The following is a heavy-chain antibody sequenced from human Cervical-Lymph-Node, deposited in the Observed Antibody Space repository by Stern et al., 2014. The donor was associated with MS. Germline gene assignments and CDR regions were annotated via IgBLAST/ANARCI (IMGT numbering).Heavy chain of an antibody. CDR2: IYYSGGT. J-gene: IGHJ4*02. D-gene: IGHD2-21*01. CDR1: GGSISSYY. Sequence: QVQLQESGPGLVKPSETLSLTCTVSGGSISSYYWSWIRQPPGKGLEWIGYIYYSGGTTYNPSLKSRVIISVATSTNQFSLQMSSVTAADAAVYYCAREVPLEGLGPPYVVDWGQGTLVTVSS. V-gene: IGHV4-59*01. CDR3: AREVPLEGLGPPYVVD.